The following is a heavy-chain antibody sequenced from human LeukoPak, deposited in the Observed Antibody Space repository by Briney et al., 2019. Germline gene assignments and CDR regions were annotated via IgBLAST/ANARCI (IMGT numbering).Heavy chain of an antibody. Sequence: GGSLRLSCAASGFTFSSYSMNWVRQAPGKGLEWVSYISSSSSTIYYADSVKGRFTISRDNSKNTLYLQMNSLRAEDTAVYYCAKDSYDSSGYYLDYWGQGTLVTVSS. V-gene: IGHV3-48*01. CDR3: AKDSYDSSGYYLDY. CDR1: GFTFSSYS. D-gene: IGHD3-22*01. J-gene: IGHJ4*02. CDR2: ISSSSSTI.